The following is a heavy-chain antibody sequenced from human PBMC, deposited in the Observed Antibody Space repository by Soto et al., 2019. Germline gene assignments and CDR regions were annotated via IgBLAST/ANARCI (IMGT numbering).Heavy chain of an antibody. CDR2: ISSSSSYI. Sequence: PGGSLRLSCAASGFTFSSYSMNWVSQAPGKGLEWVSSISSSSSYIYYADSVKGRFTISRDNAKNSLYLQMNSLRAEDTAVYYCARKYPRGSSPSMVDYWGQGTLVTVSS. D-gene: IGHD6-6*01. CDR1: GFTFSSYS. J-gene: IGHJ4*02. CDR3: ARKYPRGSSPSMVDY. V-gene: IGHV3-21*01.